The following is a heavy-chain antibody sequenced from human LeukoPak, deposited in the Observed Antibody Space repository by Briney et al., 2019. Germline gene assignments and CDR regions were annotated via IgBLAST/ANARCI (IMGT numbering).Heavy chain of an antibody. CDR3: ARVFYDILTGYYDYFDY. Sequence: GGSLRLSCAASGFTFSSYWMSWVRQAPGKGLEWVANIKQDGSEKYYVDSVKGRFTISRDNAKNSLYLQMSSLRAEDTAVYYCARVFYDILTGYYDYFDYWGQGTLVTVSS. J-gene: IGHJ4*02. CDR2: IKQDGSEK. CDR1: GFTFSSYW. V-gene: IGHV3-7*04. D-gene: IGHD3-9*01.